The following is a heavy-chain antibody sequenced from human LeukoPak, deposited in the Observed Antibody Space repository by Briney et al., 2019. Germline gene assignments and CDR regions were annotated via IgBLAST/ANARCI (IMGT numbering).Heavy chain of an antibody. CDR3: ARDKYYDSSGYSPFDY. CDR1: GFTFSSYA. Sequence: GGSLRLSCAASGFTFSSYAMSWVRQAPGKGLEWVSGVSGSGGSTYYADSVKGRFTISRDNSKNTLYLQMNSLRAEDTAVYYCARDKYYDSSGYSPFDYWGQGTLVTVSS. V-gene: IGHV3-23*01. CDR2: VSGSGGST. J-gene: IGHJ4*02. D-gene: IGHD3-22*01.